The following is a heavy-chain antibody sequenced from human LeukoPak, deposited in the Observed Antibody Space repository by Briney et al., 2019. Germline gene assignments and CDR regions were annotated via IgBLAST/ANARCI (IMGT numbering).Heavy chain of an antibody. CDR2: IYYSGTT. D-gene: IGHD1-26*01. J-gene: IGHJ3*02. CDR1: GGSISSYF. V-gene: IGHV4-59*01. CDR3: ARGASGTLYDAFDI. Sequence: SETLSLTCTVSGGSISSYFWSWIRQPPGEGLEWIGSIYYSGTTNSNPSLKSRATISVDTSKNHLSLKVNSVTAADTAVYYCARGASGTLYDAFDIWGQGTMVTVSS.